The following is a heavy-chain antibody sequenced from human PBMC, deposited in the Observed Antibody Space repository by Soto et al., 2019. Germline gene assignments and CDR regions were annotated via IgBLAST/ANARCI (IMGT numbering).Heavy chain of an antibody. Sequence: PGGSLRLSCAASGFTFSSYAMSWVRQAPGKGLEWVSAISGSGGSTYYADSVKGRFTISRDNSKNTLYLQMNSLRAEDTAVYYCAKDLYSSSSSSWFDPWGQGTLVTVSS. CDR1: GFTFSSYA. CDR3: AKDLYSSSSSSWFDP. J-gene: IGHJ5*02. V-gene: IGHV3-23*01. D-gene: IGHD6-6*01. CDR2: ISGSGGST.